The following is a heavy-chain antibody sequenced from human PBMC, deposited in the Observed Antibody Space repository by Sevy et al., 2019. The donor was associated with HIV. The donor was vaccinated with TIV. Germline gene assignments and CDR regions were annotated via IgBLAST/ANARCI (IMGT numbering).Heavy chain of an antibody. J-gene: IGHJ6*02. Sequence: GGSLRLSCAASGFTFKNFAMHWVRQAPGKGLEWVAVISYNGGNEYYADSVKGRFTISRDSSKNTIYLQMNSLRPEDTAIYYCARASGLRFFYGMDVWGQGTAVTVSS. V-gene: IGHV3-30-3*01. CDR1: GFTFKNFA. CDR3: ARASGLRFFYGMDV. CDR2: ISYNGGNE. D-gene: IGHD3-3*01.